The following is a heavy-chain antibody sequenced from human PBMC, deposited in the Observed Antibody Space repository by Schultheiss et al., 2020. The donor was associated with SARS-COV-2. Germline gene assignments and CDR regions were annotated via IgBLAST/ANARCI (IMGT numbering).Heavy chain of an antibody. CDR1: GFTFSGSA. CDR3: ARKRWPDAFDI. CDR2: ISGSGGST. J-gene: IGHJ3*02. D-gene: IGHD4-23*01. V-gene: IGHV3-23*01. Sequence: GGSLRLSCAASGFTFSGSAMHWVRQASGKGLEWVSAISGSGGSTYYADSVKGRFTISRDNSKNTLYLQMNSLRAEDTAVYYCARKRWPDAFDIWGQGTMVTVSS.